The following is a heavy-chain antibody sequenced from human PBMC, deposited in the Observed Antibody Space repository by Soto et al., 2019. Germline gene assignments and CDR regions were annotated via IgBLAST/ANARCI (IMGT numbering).Heavy chain of an antibody. CDR1: GYTFTSYG. CDR3: ARGGKYCTNGVCALYGMDV. Sequence: QVQLVQSGAEVKKPGASVKVSCKASGYTFTSYGISWVRQAPGQGLEWMGWISAYNGNTNYAQKFQGRVTMTTDTSTITAYMELRSLRSDDTAVYSCARGGKYCTNGVCALYGMDVWGQGTTVTVSS. J-gene: IGHJ6*02. V-gene: IGHV1-18*01. CDR2: ISAYNGNT. D-gene: IGHD2-8*01.